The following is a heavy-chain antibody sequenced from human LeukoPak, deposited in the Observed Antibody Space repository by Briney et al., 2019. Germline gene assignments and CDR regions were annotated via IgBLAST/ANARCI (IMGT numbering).Heavy chain of an antibody. D-gene: IGHD5-24*01. CDR3: ARDRDGYNFRFDY. CDR1: GGSISSGSYY. Sequence: PSETLSLTCTVSGGSISSGSYYWSWIRQPAGKGLEWIGRIYTSGSTNYNPSLKSRVTISLDTSKNQFSLRLNSVTAADTAVCYCARDRDGYNFRFDYWGQGTLVTVSS. J-gene: IGHJ4*02. CDR2: IYTSGST. V-gene: IGHV4-61*02.